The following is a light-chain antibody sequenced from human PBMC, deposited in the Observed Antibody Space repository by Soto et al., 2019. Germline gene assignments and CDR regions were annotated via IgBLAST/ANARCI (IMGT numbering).Light chain of an antibody. J-gene: IGKJ5*01. CDR2: AAS. CDR3: QQRYSPSPNT. CDR1: QSISSY. V-gene: IGKV1-39*01. Sequence: DIQMTQSPSSLSASVGDRVTITCRASQSISSYLHCYQQKPGKAPKLLIYAASRLQSGVPTRFSGSGAATEFSLTTSSRLPEDFATYYCQQRYSPSPNTFGQGTRLEIK.